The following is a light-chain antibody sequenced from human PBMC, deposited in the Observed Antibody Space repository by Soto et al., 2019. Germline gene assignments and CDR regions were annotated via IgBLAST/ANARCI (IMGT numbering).Light chain of an antibody. CDR3: FSHRGGAYNV. Sequence: AAVSVSPGCSITIWFSGTTRDVGSYNYVSWYQQYPCKAPKLMIYGVTNRPSGVSNRFSASTTGNTASLTISGLQAEEEADHYFFSHRGGAYNVFGTGTKATVL. CDR1: TRDVGSYNY. J-gene: IGLJ1*01. V-gene: IGLV2-14*01. CDR2: GVT.